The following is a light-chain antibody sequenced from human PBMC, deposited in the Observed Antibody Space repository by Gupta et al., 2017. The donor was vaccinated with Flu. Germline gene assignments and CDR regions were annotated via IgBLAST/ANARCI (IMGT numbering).Light chain of an antibody. CDR2: KDT. CDR3: QSADSTATYII. J-gene: IGLJ2*01. Sequence: TLSKQYTYWYQQKPGQAPVLVIKKDTERPSGIPERFSGSSSGTTVTLTISGVQAEDEADYHCQSADSTATYIIFGGGTKLTVL. CDR1: TLSKQY. V-gene: IGLV3-25*03.